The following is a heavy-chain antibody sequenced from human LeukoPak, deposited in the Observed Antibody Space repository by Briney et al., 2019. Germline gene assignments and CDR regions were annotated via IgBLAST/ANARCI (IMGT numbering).Heavy chain of an antibody. Sequence: PSETLSLTCAVYGGSFSDYYWTWIRQPPGKGLEWIGEINHRGSTHYNPSLKSRVTISVDTSKKQFSLKLSSVTAADTAVYYCATYSTCFDIWGQGTVVTVSS. J-gene: IGHJ3*02. CDR1: GGSFSDYY. D-gene: IGHD6-13*01. CDR2: INHRGST. CDR3: ATYSTCFDI. V-gene: IGHV4-34*01.